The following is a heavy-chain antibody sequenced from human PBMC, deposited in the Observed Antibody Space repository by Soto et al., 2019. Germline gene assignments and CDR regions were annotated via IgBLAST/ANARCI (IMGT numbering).Heavy chain of an antibody. CDR2: IYYSGST. CDR3: AREHLVVPAHNWFDP. J-gene: IGHJ5*02. CDR1: GGSISSGGYY. D-gene: IGHD2-2*01. V-gene: IGHV4-31*03. Sequence: QVQLQESGPGLVKPSQTLSLTCTVSGGSISSGGYYWSWIRQHPGKGLEWIGYIYYSGSTYYNPSLKSRVTISVDTSKTQFSLKLSSVTAADTAVYYCAREHLVVPAHNWFDPWGQGTLVTVSS.